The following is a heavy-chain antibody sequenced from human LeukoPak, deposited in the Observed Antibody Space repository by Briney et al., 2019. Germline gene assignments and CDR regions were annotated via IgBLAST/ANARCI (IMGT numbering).Heavy chain of an antibody. D-gene: IGHD1-26*01. Sequence: QTGGSLTLSCVVSGVTFGNYGMHWVRQAPGKGLEWVAFIRYDGSNKYYADSVKGRFTISRDNSKSTLYLQMSSLRGEDTAVCYCVASGSYHIPSFDYWGQGTLVTVSS. CDR2: IRYDGSNK. CDR1: GVTFGNYG. V-gene: IGHV3-30*02. CDR3: VASGSYHIPSFDY. J-gene: IGHJ4*02.